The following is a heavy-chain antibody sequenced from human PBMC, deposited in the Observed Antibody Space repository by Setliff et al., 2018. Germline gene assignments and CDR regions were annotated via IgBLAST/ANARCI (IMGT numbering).Heavy chain of an antibody. CDR3: ARGYRGYYNFWSGSQGANWFDP. V-gene: IGHV1-18*04. CDR2: ISAYNGNT. Sequence: ASVKVSCKASGYTFTGYYMHWVRQAPGQGLEWMGWISAYNGNTNYAQKLQGRVTMTTDTSTSTAYMELRSLRSDDTAVYYCARGYRGYYNFWSGSQGANWFDPWGQGTLVTVSS. CDR1: GYTFTGYY. J-gene: IGHJ5*02. D-gene: IGHD3-3*01.